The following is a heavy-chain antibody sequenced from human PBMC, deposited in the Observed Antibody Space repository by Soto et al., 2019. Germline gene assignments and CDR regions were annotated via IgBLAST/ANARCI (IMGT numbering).Heavy chain of an antibody. CDR2: ISWNSGSI. CDR1: GFTFDDYA. V-gene: IGHV3-9*01. D-gene: IGHD6-19*01. J-gene: IGHJ2*01. CDR3: AKDKGSGWRYFDL. Sequence: EVQLVESGGGLVQPGRSLRLSCAASGFTFDDYAMHWVRQAPGKGLEWVSGISWNSGSIAYADSVKGRFTISRDNAKNSLYLQMNSLRAEDTALYYCAKDKGSGWRYFDLWGRGTLVTVSS.